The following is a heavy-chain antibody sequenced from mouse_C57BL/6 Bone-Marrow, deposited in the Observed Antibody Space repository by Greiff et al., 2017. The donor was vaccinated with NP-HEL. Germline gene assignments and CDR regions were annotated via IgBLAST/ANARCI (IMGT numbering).Heavy chain of an antibody. V-gene: IGHV1-64*01. CDR2: IHPNSGST. CDR3: AQLTGTLFDY. D-gene: IGHD4-1*01. J-gene: IGHJ2*01. CDR1: GYTFTSYW. Sequence: QVQLQQSGAELVKPGASVKLSCKASGYTFTSYWMHWVKQRPGQGLEWIGMIHPNSGSTNYNEKFKSKATLTVDKSSSTAYMQLSSLTSEDSAVYYCAQLTGTLFDYWGQGTTLTVSS.